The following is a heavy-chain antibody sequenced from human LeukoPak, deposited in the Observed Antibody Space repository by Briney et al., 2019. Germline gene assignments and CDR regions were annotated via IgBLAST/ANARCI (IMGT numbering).Heavy chain of an antibody. CDR3: ARENGYYYGSFDY. V-gene: IGHV3-74*01. CDR2: INSDGSST. Sequence: GGSLRLSCAASGFTFSSYAMSWVRQAPGKGLVWVSRINSDGSSTSYADSVKGRFTISRDNAKNTLYLQMNSLRAEDTAVYYCARENGYYYGSFDYWGQGTLVTVSS. J-gene: IGHJ4*02. D-gene: IGHD3-22*01. CDR1: GFTFSSYA.